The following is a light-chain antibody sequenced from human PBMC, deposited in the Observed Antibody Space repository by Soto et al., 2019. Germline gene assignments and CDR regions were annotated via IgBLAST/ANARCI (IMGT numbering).Light chain of an antibody. CDR2: GAS. CDR3: QQYGRSPPIT. Sequence: EIVLTQSPGTLSLSPGERATLSCRASQSVSSSYLAWYQQKPGQAPRLRLYGASSRATGIPDRFSGRGSGTHFSLTIRRLEPQDFAVYYCQQYGRSPPITFGQGTRLEIK. CDR1: QSVSSSY. V-gene: IGKV3-20*01. J-gene: IGKJ5*01.